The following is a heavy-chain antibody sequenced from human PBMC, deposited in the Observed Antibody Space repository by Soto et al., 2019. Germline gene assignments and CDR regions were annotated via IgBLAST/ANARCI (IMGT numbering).Heavy chain of an antibody. CDR1: GFSCSTYD. D-gene: IGHD2-2*01. V-gene: IGHV3-23*01. CDR2: ISAGGGNT. J-gene: IGHJ5*02. Sequence: EVQLLESGGGLVQPGGSLRLSCAGSGFSCSTYDMSWVRQAPGKGLEWVSGISAGGGNTYYADSVRGRFTISRDTSKDTLYLQITSLRAEDTAFYYCAKHAEYQLVSGFDPWGQGTLVTVSS. CDR3: AKHAEYQLVSGFDP.